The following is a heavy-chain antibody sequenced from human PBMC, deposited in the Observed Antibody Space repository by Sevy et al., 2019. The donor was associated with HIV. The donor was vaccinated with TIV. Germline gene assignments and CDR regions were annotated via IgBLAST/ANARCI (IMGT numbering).Heavy chain of an antibody. CDR3: ARDTSPIAAAGSFDY. CDR2: ISYDGRSD. CDR1: DFTFSRYA. V-gene: IGHV3-30*04. J-gene: IGHJ4*02. D-gene: IGHD6-13*01. Sequence: GGSLRLSCAASDFTFSRYAMHWVRQAPGKGLEWVTVISYDGRSDYYADSVKGRFTISGDNSKKTLFQQMNSLRADDTAVYYCARDTSPIAAAGSFDYWGQGTLVTVSS.